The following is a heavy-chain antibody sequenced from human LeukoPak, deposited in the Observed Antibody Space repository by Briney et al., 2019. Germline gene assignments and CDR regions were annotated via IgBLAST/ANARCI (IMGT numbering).Heavy chain of an antibody. CDR3: ARDRYDFWSGYILNYYYYYYMDV. CDR2: INSDGSST. J-gene: IGHJ6*03. CDR1: GVTFSSYW. Sequence: PGGSLRLTCAASGVTFSSYWMHWVRQAPGKGLVWVSRINSDGSSTSYADSVKGRFTISRDNAKNTLYLQMNSLRAEDTAVYYCARDRYDFWSGYILNYYYYYYMDVWGKGTTVTVSS. V-gene: IGHV3-74*01. D-gene: IGHD3-3*01.